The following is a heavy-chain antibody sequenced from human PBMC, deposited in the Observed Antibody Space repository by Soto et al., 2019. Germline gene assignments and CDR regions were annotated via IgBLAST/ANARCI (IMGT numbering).Heavy chain of an antibody. D-gene: IGHD3-10*01. CDR1: GYTFTSYG. V-gene: IGHV1-18*01. CDR3: AREKGYSSGYYYYGMDV. J-gene: IGHJ6*02. CDR2: ISAYNGNT. Sequence: ASVKVSCKASGYTFTSYGISWVRQAPGQGLEWMGWISAYNGNTNYAQKLQGRVTMTTDTSTSTAYMELMSLRSDDTAVYYCAREKGYSSGYYYYGMDVWGQGTTVTVSS.